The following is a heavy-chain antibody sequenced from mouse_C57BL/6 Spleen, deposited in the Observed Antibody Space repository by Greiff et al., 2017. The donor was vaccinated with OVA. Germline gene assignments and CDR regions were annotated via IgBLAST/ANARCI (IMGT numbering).Heavy chain of an antibody. Sequence: QVQLKESGAELVKPGASVKISCKASGYAFSSYWMNWVKQRPGKGLEWIGQIYPGDGDTNYNGKFKGKATLTADKSSSTAYMQLSSLTSEDSAVYFCARGRDGYLDYWGQGTTLTVSS. CDR2: IYPGDGDT. CDR3: ARGRDGYLDY. D-gene: IGHD2-3*01. CDR1: GYAFSSYW. V-gene: IGHV1-80*01. J-gene: IGHJ2*01.